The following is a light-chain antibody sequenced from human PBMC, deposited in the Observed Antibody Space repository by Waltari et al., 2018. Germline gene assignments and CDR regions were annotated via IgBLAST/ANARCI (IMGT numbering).Light chain of an antibody. J-gene: IGLJ2*01. CDR1: TSDVGGYNY. Sequence: QSALTQPRSVSGSPGQSVTMSCTGTTSDVGGYNYVSWYQQYAGKVPKLMIYDVNKRPSGVPDRFAGYKSGNTASLTISGLQAEDEADYYCCSYAGSHTFVVFGGGTKLTVL. CDR3: CSYAGSHTFVV. CDR2: DVN. V-gene: IGLV2-11*02.